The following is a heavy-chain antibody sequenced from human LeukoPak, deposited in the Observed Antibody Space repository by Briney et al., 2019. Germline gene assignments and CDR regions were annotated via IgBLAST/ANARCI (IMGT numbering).Heavy chain of an antibody. CDR3: ARDHAYRTDY. J-gene: IGHJ4*02. D-gene: IGHD2-2*01. Sequence: GGSLRLSCAASGFSFSNDWMCWVRQAPGKGLEWVANINQDESKKYYVDSVKGRFTISRDNAKNSLYLQMSSLRAEGTAVYYCARDHAYRTDYWGQGTLVTVSS. V-gene: IGHV3-7*01. CDR1: GFSFSNDW. CDR2: INQDESKK.